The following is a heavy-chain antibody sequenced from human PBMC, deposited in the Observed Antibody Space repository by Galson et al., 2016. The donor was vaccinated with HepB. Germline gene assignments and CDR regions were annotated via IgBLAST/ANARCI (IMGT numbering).Heavy chain of an antibody. CDR1: GGTFSSYG. CDR3: AAPRDGYNFGIVY. D-gene: IGHD5-24*01. J-gene: IGHJ4*02. CDR2: IIPILGIT. Sequence: SVKVSCKASGGTFSSYGISWVRQAPGQGLEWMGRIIPILGITNYAQKIQGRVTITADKSTSTAYMELSSLTSEDTAVYYCAAPRDGYNFGIVYWGQGTLAVVSS. V-gene: IGHV1-69*04.